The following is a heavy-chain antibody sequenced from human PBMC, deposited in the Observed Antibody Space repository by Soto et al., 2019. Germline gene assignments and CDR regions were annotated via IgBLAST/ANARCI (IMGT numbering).Heavy chain of an antibody. Sequence: PSETLSLTCTVSGGAISSGDYYWRWIRPPPGKGLEWIGYIYYSGSTYYNPSLKSRVTISVDTSKNQFSLKLTSVTAADTAVYYCARDKIAGLFDYWGQGTLVTVSS. J-gene: IGHJ4*02. V-gene: IGHV4-31*03. CDR3: ARDKIAGLFDY. CDR1: GGAISSGDYY. D-gene: IGHD2-21*01. CDR2: IYYSGST.